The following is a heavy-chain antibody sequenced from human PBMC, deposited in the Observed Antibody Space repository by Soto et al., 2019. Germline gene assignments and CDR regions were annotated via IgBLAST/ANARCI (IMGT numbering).Heavy chain of an antibody. Sequence: GGYRRLSWASAGFTFSGYAMSWVRQAPGKGLGWVSASSGSGGSTYYADSVQGRFTISRDNSKHTLYLQMNSLRAEDTALYYCACYGSSLWEWFEPWGQGTLVTVSS. CDR1: GFTFSGYA. CDR3: ACYGSSLWEWFEP. D-gene: IGHD6-13*01. V-gene: IGHV3-23*01. CDR2: SSGSGGST. J-gene: IGHJ5*02.